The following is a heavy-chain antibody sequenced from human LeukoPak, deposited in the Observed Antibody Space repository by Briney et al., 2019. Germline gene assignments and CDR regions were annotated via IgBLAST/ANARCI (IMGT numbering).Heavy chain of an antibody. CDR1: GFTFSSYA. Sequence: GGSLRLSCAASGFTFSSYAMSWVRQAPGKGLEWVSSISGSDGTTYYADSVKGRFTISRDNSKYTLSLQMNSLRAEDTAVYYCARDRLWRYGSGSHNLKIYYYYYMDVWGKGTTVTVSS. D-gene: IGHD3-10*01. CDR2: ISGSDGTT. CDR3: ARDRLWRYGSGSHNLKIYYYYYMDV. J-gene: IGHJ6*03. V-gene: IGHV3-23*01.